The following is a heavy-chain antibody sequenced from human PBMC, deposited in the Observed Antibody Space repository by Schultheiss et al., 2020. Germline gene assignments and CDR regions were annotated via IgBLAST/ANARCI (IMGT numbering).Heavy chain of an antibody. CDR2: IRSKANSYAT. CDR1: GFTFSGSA. V-gene: IGHV3-73*01. J-gene: IGHJ4*02. D-gene: IGHD3-3*01. CDR3: TRSYDFWSGYKDY. Sequence: GGSLRLSCAASGFTFSGSAMHWVRQASGKGLEWVGRIRSKANSYATAYAASVKGRFTISRDDSKNTAYLQMNSLKTEDTAVYYCTRSYDFWSGYKDYWGQGTLVTVYS.